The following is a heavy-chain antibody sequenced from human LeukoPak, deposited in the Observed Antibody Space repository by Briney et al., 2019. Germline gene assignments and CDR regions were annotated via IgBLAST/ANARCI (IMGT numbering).Heavy chain of an antibody. CDR2: INHSGST. V-gene: IGHV4-34*01. J-gene: IGHJ6*02. CDR1: GGSFSGYY. Sequence: SETLSLTCAVYGGSFSGYYWSWIRQPPGKGLEWIGEINHSGSTNYNPSLKSRVTISVDTSKNQFSLKLSSVTAADTAVYYCARGRALRYFDWFHSYYYYGMDVWGQGTTVTVSS. CDR3: ARGRALRYFDWFHSYYYYGMDV. D-gene: IGHD3-9*01.